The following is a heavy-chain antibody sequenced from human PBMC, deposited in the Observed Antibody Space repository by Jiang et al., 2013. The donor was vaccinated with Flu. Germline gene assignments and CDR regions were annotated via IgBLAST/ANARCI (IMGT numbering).Heavy chain of an antibody. Sequence: GAEVKKPGASVKVSCKASGYTFTGYYMHWVRQAPGQGLEWMGWINPNSGGTNYAQKFQGRVTMTRDTSISTAYMELSRLRSDDTAVYYCARIRAHDSSGYYFWGQGTLVTVSS. CDR3: ARIRAHDSSGYYF. V-gene: IGHV1-2*02. J-gene: IGHJ4*02. CDR2: INPNSGGT. D-gene: IGHD3-22*01. CDR1: GYTFTGYY.